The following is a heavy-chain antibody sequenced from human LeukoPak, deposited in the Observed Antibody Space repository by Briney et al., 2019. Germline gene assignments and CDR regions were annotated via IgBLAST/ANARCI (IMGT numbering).Heavy chain of an antibody. CDR1: GFTFSSYG. CDR2: IRYDGSNK. D-gene: IGHD6-13*01. CDR3: AKVPAYSSSWSH. Sequence: PGRSLRLSCAASGFTFSSYGMHWVRQAPGKGLEWVAFIRYDGSNKYYADSVKGRFTISRDNSKNTLYLQMNSLRAEDTAVYYCAKVPAYSSSWSHWGQGTLVTVSS. J-gene: IGHJ4*02. V-gene: IGHV3-30*02.